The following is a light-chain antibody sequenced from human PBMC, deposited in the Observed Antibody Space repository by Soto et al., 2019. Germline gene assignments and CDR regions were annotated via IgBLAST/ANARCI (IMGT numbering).Light chain of an antibody. V-gene: IGKV3-11*01. Sequence: EIVLTQSPATLSLSPGERATLSCRASQSVSTYLAWYHQKPGQAPRLLVYDASHRATGIPARFSGSGSGTDFTLTIISLAPEDFAVYYCQQRSNWPPSFGPGTKVDIK. CDR3: QQRSNWPPS. CDR2: DAS. J-gene: IGKJ3*01. CDR1: QSVSTY.